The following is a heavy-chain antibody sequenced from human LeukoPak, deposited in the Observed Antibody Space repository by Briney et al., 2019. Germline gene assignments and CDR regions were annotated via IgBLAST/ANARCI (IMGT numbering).Heavy chain of an antibody. CDR1: GFTFSDYY. V-gene: IGHV3-11*04. Sequence: KAGGSLRLSCAASGFTFSDYYMSWIRQAPGKGLEWVSYISSSGSTIYYADSVKGRFTISRDNAKNSLYLQMNSLRAEDTAVYYCASSLHHFSPVNYWGQGTLVTVSS. CDR2: ISSSGSTI. D-gene: IGHD3-3*02. J-gene: IGHJ4*02. CDR3: ASSLHHFSPVNY.